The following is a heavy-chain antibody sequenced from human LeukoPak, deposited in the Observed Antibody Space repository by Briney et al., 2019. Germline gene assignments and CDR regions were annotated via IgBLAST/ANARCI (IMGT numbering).Heavy chain of an antibody. J-gene: IGHJ4*02. V-gene: IGHV3-23*01. CDR2: ISGSGGST. CDR3: AKAGSGSYSGY. D-gene: IGHD3-10*01. Sequence: GGSLRLSCAASGLTFSSYAMSWVRQAAGKGLEWVSAISGSGGSTYYADSVKGRFTISRDNSKNTLYLQMNSLRAEDTAVYYCAKAGSGSYSGYWGQGTLVTVSS. CDR1: GLTFSSYA.